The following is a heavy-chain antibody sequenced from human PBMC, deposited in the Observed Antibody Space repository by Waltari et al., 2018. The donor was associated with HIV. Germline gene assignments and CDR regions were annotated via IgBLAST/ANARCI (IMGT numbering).Heavy chain of an antibody. Sequence: QVQLQESGPGLVKPSQTVSLTCTVSGDSIDSSCYYWAWIRQHPEKGLEWIAFVYYRGSTFSNPSFKSRATVSVDTSENQFSLKLTSMTDADTAVYYCARVVYWYFDLWGRGTLVTVSS. CDR2: VYYRGST. V-gene: IGHV4-31*03. CDR1: GDSIDSSCYY. J-gene: IGHJ2*01. CDR3: ARVVYWYFDL.